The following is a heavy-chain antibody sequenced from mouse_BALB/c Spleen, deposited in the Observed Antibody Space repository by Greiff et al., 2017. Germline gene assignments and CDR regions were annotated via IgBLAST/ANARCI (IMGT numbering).Heavy chain of an antibody. Sequence: VQLKQSGAELVKPGASVKLSCTASGFNIKDTYMHWVKQRPEQGLEWIGRIDPANGNTKYDPKFQGKATITADTSSNTAYLQLSSLTSEDTAVYYCARKSGGNHAMDYWGQGTSVTVSS. V-gene: IGHV14-3*02. CDR3: ARKSGGNHAMDY. D-gene: IGHD2-1*01. CDR1: GFNIKDTY. CDR2: IDPANGNT. J-gene: IGHJ4*01.